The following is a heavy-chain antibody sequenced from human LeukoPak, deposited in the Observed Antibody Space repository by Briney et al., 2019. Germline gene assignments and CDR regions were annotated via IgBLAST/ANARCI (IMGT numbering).Heavy chain of an antibody. J-gene: IGHJ4*02. CDR1: GFTFSDYW. CDR2: IKQDGSEK. Sequence: GGSLRLSCAASGFTFSDYWMSWVRQAPGKGLEWVANIKQDGSEKYYVGSVKGRFTISRDNADNSLYLQMNSLRAEDTAVYYCARLRTFDYWGQGTLVTVSS. CDR3: ARLRTFDY. D-gene: IGHD1-14*01. V-gene: IGHV3-7*03.